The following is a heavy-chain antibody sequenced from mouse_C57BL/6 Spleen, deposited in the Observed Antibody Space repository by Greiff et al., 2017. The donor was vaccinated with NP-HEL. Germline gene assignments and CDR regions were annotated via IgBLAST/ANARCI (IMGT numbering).Heavy chain of an antibody. D-gene: IGHD2-1*01. J-gene: IGHJ1*03. CDR1: GYSITSDY. CDR2: ISYSGST. Sequence: VQLQQSGPGLAKPSQTLSLTCSVTGYSITSDYWNWIRKFPGNKLEYMGYISYSGSTYYNPSLKSRISITRDTSKNQYYLQLNSVTTEDTATYYCARVYYGNYLLYWYFDVWGTGTTVTVSS. V-gene: IGHV3-8*01. CDR3: ARVYYGNYLLYWYFDV.